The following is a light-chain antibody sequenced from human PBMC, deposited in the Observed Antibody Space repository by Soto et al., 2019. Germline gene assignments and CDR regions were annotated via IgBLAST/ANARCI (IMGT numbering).Light chain of an antibody. CDR2: GAS. CDR1: QSVSKNF. Sequence: EIVLTQSPGTLSLSPGERATLSCRASQSVSKNFLACSQQKPGQAPRLLISGASNRATGIPDRFSGSGSGTDFSLAIDRLEPEDLAVYFCHQYGSSPPTFGGGTKVAIK. J-gene: IGKJ4*01. V-gene: IGKV3-20*01. CDR3: HQYGSSPPT.